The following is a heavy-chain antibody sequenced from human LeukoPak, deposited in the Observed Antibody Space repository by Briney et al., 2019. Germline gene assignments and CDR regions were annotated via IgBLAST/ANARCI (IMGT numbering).Heavy chain of an antibody. CDR1: GFTFSTFG. Sequence: QPGGSLRLSCAASGFTFSTFGMNWVRQAPGKGLEWVSYISGSSSSIYYADSVKGRFTISRDNAKNSLYLQMSGLRDEDTAVYYCARGYYDSSGYPYFDYWGQGTLVTVSS. CDR3: ARGYYDSSGYPYFDY. V-gene: IGHV3-48*02. J-gene: IGHJ4*02. D-gene: IGHD3-22*01. CDR2: ISGSSSSI.